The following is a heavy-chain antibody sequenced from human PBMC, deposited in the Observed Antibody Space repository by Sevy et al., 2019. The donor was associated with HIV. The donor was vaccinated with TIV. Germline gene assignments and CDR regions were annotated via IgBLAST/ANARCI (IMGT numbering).Heavy chain of an antibody. D-gene: IGHD3-22*01. V-gene: IGHV3-23*01. CDR1: GFTFSSYA. CDR3: AKDWYYYDSSGYYYYPYFDY. Sequence: GGSLRLSCAASGFTFSSYAMSWVRQAPGKGLEWVSAISGSGGSTYYADSVKGRFTISIDNSKNTLYLQRNSLRAEDTAVYYCAKDWYYYDSSGYYYYPYFDYWGQGTLVTVSS. CDR2: ISGSGGST. J-gene: IGHJ4*02.